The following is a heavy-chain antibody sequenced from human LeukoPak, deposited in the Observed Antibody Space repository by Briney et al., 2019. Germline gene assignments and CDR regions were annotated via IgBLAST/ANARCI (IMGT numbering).Heavy chain of an antibody. V-gene: IGHV3-30-3*01. CDR1: GFTFSTYT. D-gene: IGHD5-18*01. Sequence: GGSLRLSCAASGFTFSTYTMHWVRQAPGKGLEWVAIISYDASNKYYADSVKGRFTISRDNSKNTLYLQMNSLRAEDTAVYYCARDIRYSYGVDYWGQGTLVTVSS. CDR3: ARDIRYSYGVDY. J-gene: IGHJ4*02. CDR2: ISYDASNK.